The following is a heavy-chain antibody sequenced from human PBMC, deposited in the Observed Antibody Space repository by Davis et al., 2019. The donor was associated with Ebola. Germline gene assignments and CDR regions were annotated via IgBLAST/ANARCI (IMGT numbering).Heavy chain of an antibody. D-gene: IGHD1-1*01. CDR3: ARAPPGSRFRLDH. CDR1: GFTFSNYD. V-gene: IGHV3-13*01. Sequence: GGSLRLSCAASGFTFSNYDMNWVRQATGKGLEWLSATGTVPGDTYYLPSVRGRFTVSRDNAKNSFYLQMDSLTAEDTAVYYCARAPPGSRFRLDHWGQGTLVTVS. CDR2: TGTVPGDT. J-gene: IGHJ4*02.